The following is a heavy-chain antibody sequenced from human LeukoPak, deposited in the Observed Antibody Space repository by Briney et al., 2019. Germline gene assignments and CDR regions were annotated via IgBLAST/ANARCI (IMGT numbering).Heavy chain of an antibody. V-gene: IGHV3-48*03. CDR2: ISTSGSTI. Sequence: PGGSLRLSCAASGFTFSSYEMTWVRQAPGKGLEWVSYISTSGSTIYYADSVKGRFTISRDNAKISLYLQMNSLRAEDTAVYYCARDRSFTMIRGVIDYWGQGTLVTVSS. CDR1: GFTFSSYE. J-gene: IGHJ4*02. CDR3: ARDRSFTMIRGVIDY. D-gene: IGHD3-10*01.